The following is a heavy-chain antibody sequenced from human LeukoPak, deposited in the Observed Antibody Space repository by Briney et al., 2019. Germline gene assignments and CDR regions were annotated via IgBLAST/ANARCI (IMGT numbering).Heavy chain of an antibody. Sequence: SETLSLTCTVSGGSINSYYWSWIRQPAGRGLEWIGRIYTTGSTNYNPSLKSRVTMSVDTSKNQFSLKLSSVTAADTAVYYCARDPLHFYDSVGSSFDFWGQGTLATVSS. V-gene: IGHV4-4*07. CDR3: ARDPLHFYDSVGSSFDF. CDR2: IYTTGST. CDR1: GGSINSYY. J-gene: IGHJ4*02. D-gene: IGHD3-22*01.